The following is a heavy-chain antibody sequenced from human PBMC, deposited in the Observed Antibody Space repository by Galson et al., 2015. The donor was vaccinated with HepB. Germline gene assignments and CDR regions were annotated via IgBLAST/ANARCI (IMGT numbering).Heavy chain of an antibody. V-gene: IGHV3-30*18. CDR2: ISYDGSNK. J-gene: IGHJ3*02. D-gene: IGHD3-16*01. CDR1: GFTFSSYG. Sequence: LRLSCAASGFTFSSYGMHWVRQAPGKGLEWVAVISYDGSNKYYADSVKGRFTISRDNSKNTLYLQMNSLRAEDTAVYYCAKGGFGDAFDIWGQGTMVTVSS. CDR3: AKGGFGDAFDI.